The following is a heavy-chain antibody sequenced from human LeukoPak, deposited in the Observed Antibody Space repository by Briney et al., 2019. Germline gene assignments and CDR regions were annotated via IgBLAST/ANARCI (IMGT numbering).Heavy chain of an antibody. CDR2: MRVVVGRT. CDR1: GFNFDDYS. J-gene: IGHJ4*02. CDR3: AKEKLDTLWWTFDY. Sequence: GGSLRLSCVLSGFNFDDYSIHWVRQAPGKGLEWVGLMRVVVGRTHYGDSVKGRFTISRDKSRNSLYLQMSSVTTEDAALYYCAKEKLDTLWWTFDYWGQGTLVSVSS. V-gene: IGHV3-43*01. D-gene: IGHD4/OR15-4a*01.